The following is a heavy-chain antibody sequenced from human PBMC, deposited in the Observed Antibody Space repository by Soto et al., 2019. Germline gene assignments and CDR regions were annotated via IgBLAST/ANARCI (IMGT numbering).Heavy chain of an antibody. CDR2: ISYDGNLK. D-gene: IGHD6-13*01. V-gene: IGHV3-30*03. J-gene: IGHJ4*02. CDR3: ARFWGPVTAAVDDY. CDR1: GFTFSNFG. Sequence: QVQLVESGGGVVQPGRSLRLSCAASGFTFSNFGMQWGRQAPGKGLEWVASISYDGNLKYSADSVKGRFTISRDNSKNTLYLAMNILRREDTAVYYCARFWGPVTAAVDDYWGQGTLVPVSS.